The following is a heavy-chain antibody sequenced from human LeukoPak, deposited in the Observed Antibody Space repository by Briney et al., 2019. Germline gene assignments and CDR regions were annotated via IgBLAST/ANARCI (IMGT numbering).Heavy chain of an antibody. V-gene: IGHV1-2*06. CDR1: GYTFTSYY. J-gene: IGHJ4*02. CDR3: ARGVASGWSKGDY. Sequence: RASVKVSCKASGYTFTSYYMHWVRQAPGQGLDWMGRINPNSGGTNYAQKFQGRVTMTRDTSIGTAYMELSRPRSDDTAVYYCARGVASGWSKGDYWGQGTLVTVSS. CDR2: INPNSGGT. D-gene: IGHD6-19*01.